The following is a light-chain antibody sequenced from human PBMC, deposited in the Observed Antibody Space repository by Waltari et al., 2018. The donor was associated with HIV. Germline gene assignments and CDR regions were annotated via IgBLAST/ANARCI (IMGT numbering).Light chain of an antibody. CDR3: QQRSNWRVIT. J-gene: IGKJ5*01. CDR1: QRVSSN. V-gene: IGKV3-11*01. CDR2: DAS. Sequence: IVLTQPPATLPLPPGERATLPCRASQRVSSNLAWYQQKPGQAPSLLIYDASNRATGIPARFSGSGSGTDFTLTISSLEPEDFAVYYCQQRSNWRVITFGQGTRLEIK.